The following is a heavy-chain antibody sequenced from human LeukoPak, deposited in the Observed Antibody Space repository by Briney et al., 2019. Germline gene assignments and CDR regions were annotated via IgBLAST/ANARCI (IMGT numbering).Heavy chain of an antibody. CDR2: ISSNSGSI. V-gene: IGHV3-9*01. Sequence: PGGSLRLSCAASGFTFDDYAMHWVRQAPGKGLEWVSSISSNSGSIGYADSVKGRFTISRDNANNSLFLQMNSLRAEDTALYYCAKGRSAIAAAAYNYWGQGTLSPSPQ. CDR1: GFTFDDYA. D-gene: IGHD6-13*01. CDR3: AKGRSAIAAAAYNY. J-gene: IGHJ4*02.